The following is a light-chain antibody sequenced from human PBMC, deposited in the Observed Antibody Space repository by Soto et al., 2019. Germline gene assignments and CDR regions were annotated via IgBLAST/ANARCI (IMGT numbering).Light chain of an antibody. J-gene: IGLJ7*01. CDR3: QVWDSSSDRAV. CDR1: NIESRS. V-gene: IGLV3-21*02. Sequence: SYELTQPPSVSAAPGQTAKITCGGNNIESRSVHWYQQKPGQAPVLVVYEDSDRPSGIPERFSGSNSGNTATLTISRVEAGDEADYYCQVWDSSSDRAVFAGGTQLTVL. CDR2: EDS.